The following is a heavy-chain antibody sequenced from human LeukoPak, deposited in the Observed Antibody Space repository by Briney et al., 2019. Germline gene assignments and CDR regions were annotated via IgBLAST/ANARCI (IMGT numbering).Heavy chain of an antibody. Sequence: GGSLRLSCAVSGFTFSTYWMHWVRQAPGKGPVWVSRISSDGTRTSYVDSVRGRFTISRDNAKNTLFLQTNSLRVEDTAVYYCARSPNCGGDCSWGQGTLVTVSS. D-gene: IGHD2-21*02. CDR3: ARSPNCGGDCS. CDR1: GFTFSTYW. V-gene: IGHV3-74*01. J-gene: IGHJ5*02. CDR2: ISSDGTRT.